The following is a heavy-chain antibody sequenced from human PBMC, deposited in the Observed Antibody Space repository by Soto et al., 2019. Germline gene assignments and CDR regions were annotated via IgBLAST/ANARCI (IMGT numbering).Heavy chain of an antibody. Sequence: QVQLQESGPGLVKPSQTLSLTCTVSGGSISSGDYYWSWIRQPPGKGLEWIGYIYYSGSTYYNPSLKSRVTISVDTSKNQFSLKLSSVTAADTAVYYCARVGESTVTKYYYDSSGSRGYFDYWGQGTLVTVSS. D-gene: IGHD3-22*01. CDR2: IYYSGST. J-gene: IGHJ4*02. V-gene: IGHV4-30-4*01. CDR1: GGSISSGDYY. CDR3: ARVGESTVTKYYYDSSGSRGYFDY.